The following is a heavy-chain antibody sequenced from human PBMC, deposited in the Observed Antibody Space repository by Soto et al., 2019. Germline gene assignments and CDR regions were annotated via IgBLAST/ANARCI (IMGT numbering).Heavy chain of an antibody. D-gene: IGHD5-12*01. V-gene: IGHV1-69*01. CDR2: IIPIFGTA. CDR1: GGTFSSYA. Sequence: QVQLVQAGAEVKKPGSSVKVSCKASGGTFSSYAISWVRQAPGQGLEWMGGIIPIFGTANYAQKFQGRVTITADESTSTAYMELSSLRSENTAVYYCARFQMATSPPHYDAVDLWGQGTMVTVSS. CDR3: ARFQMATSPPHYDAVDL. J-gene: IGHJ3*01.